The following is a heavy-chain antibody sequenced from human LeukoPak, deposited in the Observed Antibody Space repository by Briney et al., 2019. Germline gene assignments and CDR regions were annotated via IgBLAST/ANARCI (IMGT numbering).Heavy chain of an antibody. CDR1: GFTFNTYA. CDR2: ISGSGGNT. V-gene: IGHV3-23*01. D-gene: IGHD2/OR15-2a*01. J-gene: IGHJ4*02. Sequence: GGSLRLSCAASGFTFNTYAMTWVRQAPGKGLEWVSAISGSGGNTYYADSVKGRFTIFRDNSKNTLYLQMNSLRAEDTAIYYCAREGPRGNSQFDYWGQGTLVTVSS. CDR3: AREGPRGNSQFDY.